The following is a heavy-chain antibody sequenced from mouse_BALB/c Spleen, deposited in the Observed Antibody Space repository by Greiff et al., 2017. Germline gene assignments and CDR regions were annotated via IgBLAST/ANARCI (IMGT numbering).Heavy chain of an antibody. CDR2: IDPETGGT. Sequence: VQLQQSGAELVRPGASVTLSCKASGYTFTDYEMHWVKQTPVHGLEWIGAIDPETGGTAYNQKFKGKATLTVDTSSSTAYMQLSSLTSEDSAVYYCTYYYGSSYRAMDDWGQGTSVTVSS. CDR3: TYYYGSSYRAMDD. J-gene: IGHJ4*01. D-gene: IGHD1-1*01. CDR1: GYTFTDYE. V-gene: IGHV1-15*01.